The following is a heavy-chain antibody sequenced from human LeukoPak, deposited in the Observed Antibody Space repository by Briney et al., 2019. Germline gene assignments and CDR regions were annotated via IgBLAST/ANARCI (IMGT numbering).Heavy chain of an antibody. CDR3: AKDRSVTTYVIDY. CDR2: ISSSSSTT. V-gene: IGHV3-48*04. D-gene: IGHD4-17*01. CDR1: GFTFSSYS. J-gene: IGHJ4*02. Sequence: GGSLRLSCAASGFTFSSYSMNWVRQAPGKGLEWVSYISSSSSTTYYADSVKGRFTISRDNSKNTVYLQMNSLRAEDTAVYYCAKDRSVTTYVIDYWGQGTLVTVST.